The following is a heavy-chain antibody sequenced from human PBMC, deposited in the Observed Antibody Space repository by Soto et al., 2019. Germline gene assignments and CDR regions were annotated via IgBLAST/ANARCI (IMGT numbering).Heavy chain of an antibody. CDR1: GGTFSSYA. CDR3: ARVEMAGTKYYYYYYGMDV. D-gene: IGHD6-19*01. Sequence: XVKVSCKASGGTFSSYAIRWVRQAPGQCLEWMGGIIPIFGTANYAQKFQGRVTITADESTSTAYMELSSLRSEDTAVYYCARVEMAGTKYYYYYYGMDVWGQGTTVTVSS. CDR2: IIPIFGTA. V-gene: IGHV1-69*13. J-gene: IGHJ6*02.